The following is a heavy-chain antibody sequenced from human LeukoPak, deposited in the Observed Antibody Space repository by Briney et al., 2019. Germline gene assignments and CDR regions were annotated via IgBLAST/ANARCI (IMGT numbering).Heavy chain of an antibody. Sequence: SEALSLTCTVSGGSISSYYWSWIREPPGKGLEWIGYFFYSGSTNYNPSLKSRVTISVDTSKNQLSLKLSSVTAADTAVYYCARGSGGYHYDHWGQGTLVTVSS. CDR3: ARGSGGYHYDH. J-gene: IGHJ5*02. CDR2: FFYSGST. V-gene: IGHV4-59*01. CDR1: GGSISSYY. D-gene: IGHD3-22*01.